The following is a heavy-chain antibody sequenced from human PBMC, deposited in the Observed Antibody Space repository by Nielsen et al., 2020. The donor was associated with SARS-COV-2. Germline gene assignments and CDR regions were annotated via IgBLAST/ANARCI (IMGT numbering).Heavy chain of an antibody. D-gene: IGHD2-15*01. J-gene: IGHJ4*02. V-gene: IGHV4-30-2*01. CDR1: GGSISSGGYS. Sequence: SCAVSGGSISSGGYSWSWIRQPPGKGLEWIGYIYHSGSTYYNPSLKSRVTISVDRSKNQFSLKLSSVTAADTAVYYCARANVVVVAASGSYYFDYWGQGTLVTVSS. CDR3: ARANVVVVAASGSYYFDY. CDR2: IYHSGST.